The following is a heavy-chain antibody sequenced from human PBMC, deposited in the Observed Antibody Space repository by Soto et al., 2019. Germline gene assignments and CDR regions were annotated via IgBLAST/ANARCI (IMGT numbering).Heavy chain of an antibody. CDR1: VFTFSSYA. J-gene: IGHJ4*02. V-gene: IGHV3-23*01. D-gene: IGHD3-3*01. Sequence: PGGSLRLSCAASVFTFSSYAMSWVRQAPGKGLEWVSAISGSGGSTYYADSVKGRFTISRDNSKNTLYLQMNSLRDEDTAVYYCAKVLGYDFWRGYYYYFDYWGQGNLVTVSS. CDR3: AKVLGYDFWRGYYYYFDY. CDR2: ISGSGGST.